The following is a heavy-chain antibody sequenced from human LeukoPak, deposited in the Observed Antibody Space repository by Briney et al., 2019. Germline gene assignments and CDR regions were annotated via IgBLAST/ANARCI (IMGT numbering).Heavy chain of an antibody. CDR1: GFTFSSYG. D-gene: IGHD3-22*01. CDR2: ISGSGGST. Sequence: GGSLRLSCAASGFTFSSYGMSWVRQAPGKGLEWVSAISGSGGSTCYADSVKGRFTISRDNSKNTLVLQLNSLRAEDTAVYYCAKDPTDFDSSGQTYFDYWGQGTLVTVSS. J-gene: IGHJ4*02. CDR3: AKDPTDFDSSGQTYFDY. V-gene: IGHV3-23*01.